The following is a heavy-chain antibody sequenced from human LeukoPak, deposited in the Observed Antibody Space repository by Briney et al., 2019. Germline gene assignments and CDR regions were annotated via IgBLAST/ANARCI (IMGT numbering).Heavy chain of an antibody. J-gene: IGHJ4*02. CDR1: GFTFSTYW. Sequence: GGSLRLSCAASGFTFSTYWMHWVRQVPGKGLVWVSRINNDGSFTTYADSVKGRFTISRDNAKNSLYLQVNSLRAEDTAVYYCARENGWQPGEYGDYTGFYFDSWGQGTLVTVSS. CDR2: INNDGSFT. V-gene: IGHV3-74*01. D-gene: IGHD4-17*01. CDR3: ARENGWQPGEYGDYTGFYFDS.